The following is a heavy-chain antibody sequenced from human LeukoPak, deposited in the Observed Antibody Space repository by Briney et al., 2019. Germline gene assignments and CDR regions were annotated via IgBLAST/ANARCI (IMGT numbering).Heavy chain of an antibody. V-gene: IGHV1-69*05. CDR2: IIPIFGTA. Sequence: SVKVSCKASGGTFSSYAISWVRQAPGQGLEWMGGIIPIFGTANYAQKFQGRVTITTDESTSTAYMELSSLRSEDTAVYYCTTKVIRGNSGDDYDDWGQGTLVTVSS. J-gene: IGHJ4*02. D-gene: IGHD5-12*01. CDR3: TTKVIRGNSGDDYDD. CDR1: GGTFSSYA.